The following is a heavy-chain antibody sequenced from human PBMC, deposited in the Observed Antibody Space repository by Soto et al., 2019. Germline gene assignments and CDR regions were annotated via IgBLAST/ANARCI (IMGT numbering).Heavy chain of an antibody. J-gene: IGHJ4*02. D-gene: IGHD2-8*01. CDR2: IYYGGSA. V-gene: IGHV4-59*01. CDR3: ARAISNGYFDY. CDR1: GGSISDNH. Sequence: PSETLSLTCTVSGGSISDNHWSWIRQPPGKGLECIGYIYYGGSANYNPSLKSRVTISIDTSKNQFSLNLRPVTAADSAVYYCARAISNGYFDYWGQGALVTVSS.